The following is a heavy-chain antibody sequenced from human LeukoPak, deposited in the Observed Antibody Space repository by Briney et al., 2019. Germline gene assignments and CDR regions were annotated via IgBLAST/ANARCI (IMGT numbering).Heavy chain of an antibody. D-gene: IGHD6-19*01. Sequence: ASVKVSCKASGYTFTGYYMHWVRQAPGQGLEWMGWINPNSGGTNYAQRFQGRVTMTRDTSISTAYMELSRLRSDDTAVYYCAREGIAVAGIRVREKWFDPWGQGTLVTVSS. CDR1: GYTFTGYY. J-gene: IGHJ5*02. CDR3: AREGIAVAGIRVREKWFDP. V-gene: IGHV1-2*02. CDR2: INPNSGGT.